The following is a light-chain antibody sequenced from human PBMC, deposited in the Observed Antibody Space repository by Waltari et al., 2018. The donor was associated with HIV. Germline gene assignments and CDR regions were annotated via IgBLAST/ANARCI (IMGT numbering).Light chain of an antibody. CDR1: QSVSSY. CDR2: DAS. J-gene: IGKJ5*01. Sequence: EIVLTQSPATLSLSPGERATLSCRASQSVSSYLGWYQQKPGQAPRLLIYDASNRATGIPARFSGSGSGTEFTLIISSLEPEDFAVYYCQQRSNWPPITFGQGTRLEIK. V-gene: IGKV3-11*01. CDR3: QQRSNWPPIT.